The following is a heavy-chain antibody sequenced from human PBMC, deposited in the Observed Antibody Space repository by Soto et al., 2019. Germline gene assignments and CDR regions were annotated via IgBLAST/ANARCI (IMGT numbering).Heavy chain of an antibody. CDR2: ISYNGNT. V-gene: IGHV4-59*01. CDR1: GGSISSDS. Sequence: QVQLQESGPGLVKPSETLSLTCTVSGGSISSDSWTWIRQPPGERLEWIGYISYNGNTNYNSSLKSRVTISIDTSKNQFSLKLNSVTAADTAVYFCARLAYTSGFTFDYWGRGTLVTVSS. J-gene: IGHJ4*02. D-gene: IGHD5-18*01. CDR3: ARLAYTSGFTFDY.